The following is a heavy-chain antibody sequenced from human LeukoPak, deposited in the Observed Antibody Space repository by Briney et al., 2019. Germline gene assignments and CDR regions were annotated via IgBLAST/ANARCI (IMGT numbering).Heavy chain of an antibody. Sequence: SETLSLTCTVSGGSISSSSYYWGWIRQPPGKGLEWIGSIYYSGSTYYNPSLKSRVTISVDTSKNQFSLKLSSVTAADTAVYYCARGLRRITMVRGSAHFDYWGQGTLVTVSS. D-gene: IGHD3-10*01. CDR2: IYYSGST. CDR3: ARGLRRITMVRGSAHFDY. V-gene: IGHV4-39*07. CDR1: GGSISSSSYY. J-gene: IGHJ4*02.